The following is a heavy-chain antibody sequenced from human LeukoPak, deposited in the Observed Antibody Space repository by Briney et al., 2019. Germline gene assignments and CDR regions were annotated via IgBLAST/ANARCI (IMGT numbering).Heavy chain of an antibody. Sequence: GGSLRLSCAASGFTVSRNYMTWVRQAPGKGLEWVSVVYSNNSTYYADSVKGRFTISRDSSNNTLYLQMNSLRVEDTAIYYCARGINMMIVAPGYWGQGTLVTVSS. D-gene: IGHD3-22*01. J-gene: IGHJ4*02. CDR2: VYSNNST. V-gene: IGHV3-53*01. CDR1: GFTVSRNY. CDR3: ARGINMMIVAPGY.